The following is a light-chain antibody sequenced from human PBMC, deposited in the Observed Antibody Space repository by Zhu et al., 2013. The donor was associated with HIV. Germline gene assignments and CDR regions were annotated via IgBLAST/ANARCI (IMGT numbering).Light chain of an antibody. CDR3: NQYGDSFS. Sequence: DIQLTQSPSTLSASVGDRVTLTCRASQSIGTWLAWYQQKPGKAPKLLIYGASTLEGGVPSRFSGSGSGAEFTLTISGLQPEDFAVYYCNQYGDSFSFGPGTRV. CDR2: GAS. V-gene: IGKV1-5*01. CDR1: QSIGTW. J-gene: IGKJ3*01.